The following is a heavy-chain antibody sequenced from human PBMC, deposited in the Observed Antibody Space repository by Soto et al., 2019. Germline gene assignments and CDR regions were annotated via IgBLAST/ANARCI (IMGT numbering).Heavy chain of an antibody. CDR1: GFTFSNNA. CDR2: IWYDGSNK. Sequence: QVQLVESGGGVVQPGTSLRLSCATSGFTFSNNAMHWVRQAPGKGLEWVAQIWYDGSNKYYADSAKGRFTISRDNSKNTVYLQMNSLRAEDMAVYYCARDGQNQSPYAMDVWGQGTTVTVSS. V-gene: IGHV3-33*01. CDR3: ARDGQNQSPYAMDV. J-gene: IGHJ6*02.